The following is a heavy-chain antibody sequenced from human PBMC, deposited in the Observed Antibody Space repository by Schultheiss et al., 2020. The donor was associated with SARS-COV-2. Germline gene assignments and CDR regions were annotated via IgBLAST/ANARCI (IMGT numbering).Heavy chain of an antibody. CDR1: GFTVTSNY. CDR3: AKDLVTNRGVIISEAEKNYYYYGMDV. V-gene: IGHV3-53*01. D-gene: IGHD3-10*01. Sequence: GGSLRLSCAVSGFTVTSNYMSWVRQAPGKGLEWVSMIYGGGSTSYADSVKGRFTISRDNSKNTLYLQMNSLRAEDTAVYYCAKDLVTNRGVIISEAEKNYYYYGMDVWGQGTTVTVSS. CDR2: IYGGGST. J-gene: IGHJ6*02.